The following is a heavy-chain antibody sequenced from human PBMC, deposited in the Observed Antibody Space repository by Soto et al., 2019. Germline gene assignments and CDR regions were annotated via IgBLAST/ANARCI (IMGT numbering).Heavy chain of an antibody. CDR1: GYTFTSYG. J-gene: IGHJ6*02. CDR3: AREGGASRPYYDILTGYYNSYYYYGMDV. CDR2: ISAYNGNT. V-gene: IGHV1-18*04. Sequence: QVQLVQSGAEVKKPGASVKVSCKASGYTFTSYGISWVRQAPGQGLEWMGWISAYNGNTNYAQKHQGRVTMTTDTSTSTAYMELRSLRSDDTAVYYCAREGGASRPYYDILTGYYNSYYYYGMDVWGQGTTVTVSS. D-gene: IGHD3-9*01.